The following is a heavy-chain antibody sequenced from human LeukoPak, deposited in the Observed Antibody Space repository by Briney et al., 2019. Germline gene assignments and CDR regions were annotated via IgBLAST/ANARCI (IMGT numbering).Heavy chain of an antibody. CDR1: GGSFSGYY. V-gene: IGHV4-34*01. CDR2: INNSGST. Sequence: SETLSLTCAVYGGSFSGYYWSWIRHPPGKGLERMGEINNSGSTNYNPSLKSRVTISVDTSKNQFSLKLSSVTAADTAVYYCASSPERYSYGRELYYFDYWGQGTLVTVSS. J-gene: IGHJ4*02. D-gene: IGHD5-18*01. CDR3: ASSPERYSYGRELYYFDY.